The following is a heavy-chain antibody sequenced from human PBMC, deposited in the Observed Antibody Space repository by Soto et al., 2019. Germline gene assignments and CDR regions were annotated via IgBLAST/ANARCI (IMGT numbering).Heavy chain of an antibody. D-gene: IGHD4-4*01. Sequence: SETLSLTCTVSGGSISSYYWSWIRQPPGKGLEWIGYIYYSGSTNYNPSLKSRVTISVDTSKNQFSLKLSSVTAADTAVYYCARFDYSNYGNGMDVWGQGTTVTVSS. CDR1: GGSISSYY. V-gene: IGHV4-59*01. J-gene: IGHJ6*02. CDR3: ARFDYSNYGNGMDV. CDR2: IYYSGST.